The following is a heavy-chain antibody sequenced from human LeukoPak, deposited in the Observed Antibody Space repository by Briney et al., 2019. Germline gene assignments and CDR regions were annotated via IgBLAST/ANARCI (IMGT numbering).Heavy chain of an antibody. Sequence: GGALRLSCAASVFSPSTYILNWVRPAPGEGRECVSSIRSTSNYIYYADAVKGRFTISRDNAKNSLYLQMNSLRAEDTAVYYGARDEGYFQHWGQGTLVTVSS. CDR1: VFSPSTYI. CDR2: IRSTSNYI. V-gene: IGHV3-21*01. J-gene: IGHJ1*01. CDR3: ARDEGYFQH.